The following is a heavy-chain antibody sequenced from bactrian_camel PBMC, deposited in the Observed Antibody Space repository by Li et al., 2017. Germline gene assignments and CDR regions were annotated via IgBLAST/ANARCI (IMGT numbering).Heavy chain of an antibody. Sequence: DVQLVESGGGLVQPGGSLRLSCATAGFTFRSYAMSWVRQAPGKGLEWVASIYTGSSPQYTGGETTFYADSVKGRFTISKDNAKTTLYLQMHSLKPDDTAMYYCAAESARTAASGGRCAPVDVTWGTDYQGQGTQVTVS. V-gene: IGHV3S2*01. CDR2: IYTGSSPQYTGGETT. D-gene: IGHD2*01. CDR3: AAESARTAASGGRCAPVDVTWGTDY. J-gene: IGHJ4*01. CDR1: GFTFRSYA.